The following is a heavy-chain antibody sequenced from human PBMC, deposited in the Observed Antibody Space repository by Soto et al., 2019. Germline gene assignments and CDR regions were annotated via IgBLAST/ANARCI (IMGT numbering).Heavy chain of an antibody. CDR3: VRDLHEPLATDALRVAN. CDR1: GFTFSSYE. D-gene: IGHD2-15*01. CDR2: ISSTGSGT. V-gene: IGHV3-48*03. Sequence: GGSLRLSCAASGFTFSSYEMHWVRQAPGKGLEWISYISSTGSGTHYADSVKGRFTMSRYNTKNSVSLQMSSLRAEDTAVYYCVRDLHEPLATDALRVANWGQGTQVTVSS. J-gene: IGHJ4*02.